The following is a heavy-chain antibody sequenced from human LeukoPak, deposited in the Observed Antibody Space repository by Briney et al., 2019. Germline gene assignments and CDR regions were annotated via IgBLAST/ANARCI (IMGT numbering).Heavy chain of an antibody. CDR2: INTNTGNP. V-gene: IGHV7-4-1*02. CDR3: ARSKLEPYRDDAFDI. CDR1: GYTFTSYA. D-gene: IGHD1-1*01. J-gene: IGHJ3*02. Sequence: ASVKVSCKASGYTFTSYAMNWVRQAPGQGLEWMGWINTNTGNPTYAQGFTGRFVFSLDTSVSTAYLQISSLKAEDTAVYYCARSKLEPYRDDAFDIWGQGTMVTVSS.